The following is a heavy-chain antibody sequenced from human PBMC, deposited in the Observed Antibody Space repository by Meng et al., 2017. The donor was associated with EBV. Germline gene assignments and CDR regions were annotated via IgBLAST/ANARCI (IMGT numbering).Heavy chain of an antibody. CDR3: ARDGRLYDTPSPFDY. J-gene: IGHJ4*02. Sequence: QVQLVQAGAEVKKPGGSVKVSCKASGYTFTSYGISWVRQAPGQGLEWMGWISAYNGNTNYAKKLQGRVTMTTDTSTSTAYMELRSLRSDDTAVYYCARDGRLYDTPSPFDYWGQGTLVTVSS. V-gene: IGHV1-18*01. D-gene: IGHD3-22*01. CDR2: ISAYNGNT. CDR1: GYTFTSYG.